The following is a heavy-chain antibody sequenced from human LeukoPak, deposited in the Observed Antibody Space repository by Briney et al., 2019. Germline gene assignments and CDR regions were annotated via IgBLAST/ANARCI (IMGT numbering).Heavy chain of an antibody. CDR2: IYTSGST. CDR3: ARDPPRGWDAFDI. J-gene: IGHJ3*02. D-gene: IGHD2-15*01. CDR1: GGSISSYY. V-gene: IGHV4-4*07. Sequence: PSETLSLTCTVSGGSISSYYWSWLRQPAGTGLEWIGRIYTSGSTNYNPSLKSRVTMSVDTSKNQFSLKLSSVTAADTAVYYCARDPPRGWDAFDIWGQGTMVTVSS.